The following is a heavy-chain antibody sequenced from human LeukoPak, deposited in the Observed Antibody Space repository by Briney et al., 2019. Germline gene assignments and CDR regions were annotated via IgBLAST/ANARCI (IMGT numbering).Heavy chain of an antibody. J-gene: IGHJ4*02. CDR1: GFTFSSYS. CDR2: ISSSSSTI. CDR3: ARDYAGSWYDY. V-gene: IGHV3-48*01. Sequence: PGGSLRLSCAASGFTFSSYSMNWVRQAPGKGLECVSYISSSSSTIYYADSVKGRFTISRDNAKNSLYLQMNSLRAEDTAVYYCARDYAGSWYDYWGQGTLVTVSS. D-gene: IGHD6-13*01.